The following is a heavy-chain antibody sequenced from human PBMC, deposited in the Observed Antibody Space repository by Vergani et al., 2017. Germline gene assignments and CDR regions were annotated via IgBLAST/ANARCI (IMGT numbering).Heavy chain of an antibody. CDR1: GYTFTDHY. CDR2: VDPEDGET. V-gene: IGHV1-69-2*01. D-gene: IGHD4-23*01. J-gene: IGHJ6*04. Sequence: EVQLVQSGAEVKKPGATMKISCKVSGYTFTDHYMHWAKQVPAKGLGWMGLVDPEDGETIYAEKFKSRVTIDADTSTDTAHLELSSLRSEDTAVYYCATPQTVGTGGMEVWGRGTTISVSS. CDR3: ATPQTVGTGGMEV.